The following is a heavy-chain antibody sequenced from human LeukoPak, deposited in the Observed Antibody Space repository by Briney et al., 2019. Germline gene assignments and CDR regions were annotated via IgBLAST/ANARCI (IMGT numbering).Heavy chain of an antibody. Sequence: SETLSLTCTVSGGSISRNSYSWGWIRQPPGKGLEWIGSISDSGTFHYNPSLKSRVTILVDTSKKQVSLKVNAVTAADTAVYYCARHVTADNWFDPWGQGTLVTVSS. CDR2: ISDSGTF. CDR3: ARHVTADNWFDP. CDR1: GGSISRNSYS. V-gene: IGHV4-39*01. J-gene: IGHJ5*02.